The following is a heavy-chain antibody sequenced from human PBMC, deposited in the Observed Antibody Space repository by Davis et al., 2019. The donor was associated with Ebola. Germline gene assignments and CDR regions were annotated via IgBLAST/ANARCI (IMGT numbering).Heavy chain of an antibody. V-gene: IGHV3-48*01. CDR2: ISSTSGSI. CDR3: ANYDSSGYYRAEDY. J-gene: IGHJ4*02. Sequence: GESLKISCAASGFSFSGHTMNWVRQAPGKGLEWVSYISSTSGSIYYADSVKGRFTISRDNSKNTLYLQMNSLRAEDTAVYYCANYDSSGYYRAEDYWGQGTLVTVSS. D-gene: IGHD3-22*01. CDR1: GFSFSGHT.